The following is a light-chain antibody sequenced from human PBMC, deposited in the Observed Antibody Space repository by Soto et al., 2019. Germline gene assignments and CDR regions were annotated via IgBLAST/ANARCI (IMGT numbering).Light chain of an antibody. V-gene: IGKV3-20*01. Sequence: EIVLTQSPGTLSLSPGQRATLSCRASESISRDYLAWYQQRLGQAPRLLIYGASSGATGIPDRFSGSGSGTDFTLTISRLEPEDSAVYYCHHYGSSMWSLGQGTKVDIK. CDR1: ESISRDY. CDR3: HHYGSSMWS. J-gene: IGKJ1*01. CDR2: GAS.